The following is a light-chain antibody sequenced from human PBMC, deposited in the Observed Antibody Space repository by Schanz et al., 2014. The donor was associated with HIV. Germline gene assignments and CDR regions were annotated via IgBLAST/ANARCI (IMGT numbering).Light chain of an antibody. V-gene: IGLV2-8*01. CDR3: QSYDSSLSGYVV. J-gene: IGLJ2*01. CDR2: EVI. Sequence: QSALTQPPSASGSPGQSVTISCTGTSSDVGGYNHVSWYQQHPGKAPKLMIYEVIKRPSGVPDRFSGSKSGTSASLAISGLRFEDEADYYCQSYDSSLSGYVVFGGGTKLTVL. CDR1: SSDVGGYNH.